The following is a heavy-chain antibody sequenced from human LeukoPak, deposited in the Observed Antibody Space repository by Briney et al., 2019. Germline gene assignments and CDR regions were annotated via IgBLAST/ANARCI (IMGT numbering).Heavy chain of an antibody. CDR1: GYTFTSYY. Sequence: ASVKLSSKASGYTFTSYYMHWVRQAPGQGLEWMGIINPSGGSTSYAQKFQGRVTMTRDTSTSTVYMELSSLRSEDTAVYYCAREPRITIFGVVIRLSDAFDIWCQGTMVTVSS. D-gene: IGHD3-3*01. CDR3: AREPRITIFGVVIRLSDAFDI. V-gene: IGHV1-46*01. J-gene: IGHJ3*02. CDR2: INPSGGST.